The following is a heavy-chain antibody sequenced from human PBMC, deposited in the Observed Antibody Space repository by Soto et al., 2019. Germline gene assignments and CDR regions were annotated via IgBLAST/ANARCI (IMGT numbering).Heavy chain of an antibody. Sequence: PSETLSLTCTVSGGSISSYYWSWIRQPPGKGLEWIGYIYYSGSTNYNPSLKSRVTISVDTSKNQFSLKLSSVTAADTAVYYCARSAYYPYGMDVWGQGTTVTVSS. CDR2: IYYSGST. J-gene: IGHJ6*02. CDR1: GGSISSYY. V-gene: IGHV4-59*01. CDR3: ARSAYYPYGMDV. D-gene: IGHD3-10*01.